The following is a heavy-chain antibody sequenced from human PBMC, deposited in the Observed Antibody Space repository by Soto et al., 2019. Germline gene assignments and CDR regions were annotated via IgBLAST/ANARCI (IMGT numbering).Heavy chain of an antibody. D-gene: IGHD3-16*01. CDR3: ARAGLWGRRRKFDS. CDR1: GGSFSGNY. CDR2: INHRGST. J-gene: IGHJ4*02. Sequence: QVQLQQWGAGLLKPSETLSLTCAVYGGSFSGNYWSWIRQPPGKGLEWIGEINHRGSTNYNPSFKSRFIISVDTSKNQFSLKLSSVTAADTAIYYCARAGLWGRRRKFDSWGQGTQVTVSS. V-gene: IGHV4-34*01.